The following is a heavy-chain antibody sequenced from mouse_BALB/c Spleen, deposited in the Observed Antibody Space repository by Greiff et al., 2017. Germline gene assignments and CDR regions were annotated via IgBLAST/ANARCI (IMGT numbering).Heavy chain of an antibody. CDR3: ARTRYDIYYYAMDY. CDR1: GYSITSDYA. V-gene: IGHV3-2*02. J-gene: IGHJ4*01. D-gene: IGHD2-14*01. CDR2: ISYSGST. Sequence: VQLQQSGPGLVKPSQSLSLTCTVTGYSITSDYAWNWIRQFPGNKLEWMGYISYSGSTSYNPSLKSRISITRATSKNQFFLQLNSVTTEDTATYYCARTRYDIYYYAMDYWGQGTSVTVAA.